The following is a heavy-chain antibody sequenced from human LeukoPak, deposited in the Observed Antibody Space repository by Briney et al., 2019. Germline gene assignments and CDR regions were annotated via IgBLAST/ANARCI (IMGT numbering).Heavy chain of an antibody. CDR2: ISSSGSTI. CDR1: GFTFSDYY. CDR3: ARGRNVEMATTSPLGY. Sequence: GGSLRLSCAASGFTFSDYYMSWIRQAPGKGPEWVSYISSSGSTIYYADSVKGRFTISRDNAKNSLYLQMNSLRAEDTAVYYCARGRNVEMATTSPLGYWGQGTLVTVSS. D-gene: IGHD5-24*01. J-gene: IGHJ4*02. V-gene: IGHV3-11*04.